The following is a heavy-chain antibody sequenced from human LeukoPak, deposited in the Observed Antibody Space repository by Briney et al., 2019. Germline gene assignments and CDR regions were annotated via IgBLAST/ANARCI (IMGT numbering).Heavy chain of an antibody. CDR1: GGSISSYY. V-gene: IGHV4-59*08. Sequence: SETLSLTCTVSGGSISSYYWSWIRQPPGKGLEWIGYIYYSGSTNYNPSLKSRVTISVDTSKNQFSLKLSSVTAADTAVYYCASSLAYGGDFDYWGQGTLVTVSS. CDR2: IYYSGST. J-gene: IGHJ4*02. D-gene: IGHD4-23*01. CDR3: ASSLAYGGDFDY.